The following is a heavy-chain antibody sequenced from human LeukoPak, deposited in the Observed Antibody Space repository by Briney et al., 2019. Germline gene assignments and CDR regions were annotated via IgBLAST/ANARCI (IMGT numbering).Heavy chain of an antibody. CDR1: GFTLSDYW. J-gene: IGHJ6*02. CDR2: IKSDGSST. Sequence: GRSLRLSCAASGFTLSDYWMHWVRQAPGKGLVWVSGIKSDGSSTTYADSVKGRFTIYRDNAKNTLYLQMNSLRAEDTAVYYCARDRIQVLSGGYYGMDVWGQGTTVSVSS. V-gene: IGHV3-74*01. CDR3: ARDRIQVLSGGYYGMDV. D-gene: IGHD6-25*01.